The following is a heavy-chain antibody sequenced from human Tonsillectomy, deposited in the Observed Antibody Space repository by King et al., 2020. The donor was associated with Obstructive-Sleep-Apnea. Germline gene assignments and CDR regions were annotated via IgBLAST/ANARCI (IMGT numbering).Heavy chain of an antibody. CDR1: GYTFTNYH. CDR3: ARDSAPGMDV. CDR2: INPSGGNT. J-gene: IGHJ6*02. D-gene: IGHD2-15*01. V-gene: IGHV1-46*01. Sequence: QLVQSGAGVKKPGASVIVSCKASGYTFTNYHVHWVRQAPGQGLEWMGLINPSGGNTVYAQSLSDSVTMTRDTASSTVYMELSSLRSDDTAVYFCARDSAPGMDVWGQGTTVTVSS.